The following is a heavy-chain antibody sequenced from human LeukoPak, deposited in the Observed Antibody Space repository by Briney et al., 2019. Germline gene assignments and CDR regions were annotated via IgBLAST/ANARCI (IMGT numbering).Heavy chain of an antibody. V-gene: IGHV3-23*01. CDR2: ISGSGGST. Sequence: GGSLRLSCAASGFTFSSYAMSWVRQAPGPGLEWVSAISGSGGSTYYADSVKGRFTISRDNSKNTLYLQMNSLRAEDTAVYYCAKGGYSYAKTHLDYWGQGTLVTVSS. J-gene: IGHJ4*02. CDR1: GFTFSSYA. D-gene: IGHD5-18*01. CDR3: AKGGYSYAKTHLDY.